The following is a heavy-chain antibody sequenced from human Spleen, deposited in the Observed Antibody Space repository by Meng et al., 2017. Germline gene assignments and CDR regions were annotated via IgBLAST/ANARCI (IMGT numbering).Heavy chain of an antibody. CDR1: GGSFSDYY. CDR2: IYYSGST. J-gene: IGHJ4*02. Sequence: QVQLQQGGAGLLKPSETLSLTCVVSGGSFSDYYWSWIRQPPGKGLEWIGYIYYSGSTNYNPSLKSRVTISVDTSKNQFSLKLSSVTAADTAVYYCARITGDPEYYFDYWGQGTLVTVSS. CDR3: ARITGDPEYYFDY. D-gene: IGHD7-27*01. V-gene: IGHV4-34*11.